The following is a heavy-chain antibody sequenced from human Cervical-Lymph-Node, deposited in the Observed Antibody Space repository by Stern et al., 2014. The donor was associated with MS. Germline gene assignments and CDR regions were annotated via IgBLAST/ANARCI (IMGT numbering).Heavy chain of an antibody. Sequence: QVTLKESGPVLVQPTETLTLPCTVSGFSLNNHTMGASWIRQPPGTALEWPAHLFLHDAKHYSTSLKTRRPISKDMLQCHEGPPISNMDPVDTATYSCARTSYYSDSGIWVGWLVPWGQGTRGTVSS. V-gene: IGHV2-26*01. J-gene: IGHJ5*02. CDR1: GFSLNNHTMG. D-gene: IGHD3-10*01. CDR3: ARTSYYSDSGIWVGWLVP. CDR2: LFLHDAK.